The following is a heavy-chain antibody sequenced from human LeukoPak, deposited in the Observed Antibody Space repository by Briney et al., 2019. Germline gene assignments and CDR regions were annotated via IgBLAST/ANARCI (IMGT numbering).Heavy chain of an antibody. CDR2: IYWDDDK. V-gene: IGHV2-5*02. Sequence: SGPTLVKPTQTLTLTCTFSGFSLSTNGVGVGWIRQPPGEALEWLTLIYWDDDKRYNPSLKSGLTVTKDVSKNQVVLTLTNTDPVDTATYYCAHRLTGYNSNWYHGYFDYWGQGTLVTVSS. J-gene: IGHJ4*02. CDR1: GFSLSTNGVG. D-gene: IGHD6-13*01. CDR3: AHRLTGYNSNWYHGYFDY.